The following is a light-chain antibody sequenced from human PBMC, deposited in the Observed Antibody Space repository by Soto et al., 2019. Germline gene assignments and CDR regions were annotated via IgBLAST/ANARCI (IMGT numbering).Light chain of an antibody. J-gene: IGLJ1*01. CDR1: SSDFGNYNL. CDR3: CSFTSSNTHV. CDR2: EVN. Sequence: SALAQPASVSGSPGQSITISCTGTSSDFGNYNLVSWYQQHPGKVPKLILFEVNKRPSGVSGRFSGSKSGNTASLTISGLQAEDEADYYCCSFTSSNTHVFGTGTRSPS. V-gene: IGLV2-23*02.